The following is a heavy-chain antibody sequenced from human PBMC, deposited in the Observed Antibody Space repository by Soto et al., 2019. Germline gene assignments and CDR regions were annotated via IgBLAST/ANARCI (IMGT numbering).Heavy chain of an antibody. J-gene: IGHJ3*02. CDR1: GGTFSSYA. Sequence: ASVKVSCKASGGTFSSYAISWVRQAPGQGLEWMGGTIPIFGTANYAQKFQGRVTITADESTSTAYMELSSLRSEDTAVYYCARDLRYYYDSSGYYPTVAFDIWGQGTMVTVSS. CDR2: TIPIFGTA. V-gene: IGHV1-69*13. D-gene: IGHD3-22*01. CDR3: ARDLRYYYDSSGYYPTVAFDI.